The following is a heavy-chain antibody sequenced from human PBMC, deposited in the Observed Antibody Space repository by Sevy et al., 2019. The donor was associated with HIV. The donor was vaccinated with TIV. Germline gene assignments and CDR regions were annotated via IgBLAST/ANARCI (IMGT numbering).Heavy chain of an antibody. D-gene: IGHD6-13*01. V-gene: IGHV3-30-3*01. Sequence: GGSLRLSCAASGFTFSSYAMHWVRQAPGKGLEWVAVISYDGSNKYYADSVKGRFTISRDNSKNTLYLQMNSLRAEDTAVYYWARVAGALMQLVQYYFDYWGQGTLVTVSS. CDR3: ARVAGALMQLVQYYFDY. CDR2: ISYDGSNK. CDR1: GFTFSSYA. J-gene: IGHJ4*02.